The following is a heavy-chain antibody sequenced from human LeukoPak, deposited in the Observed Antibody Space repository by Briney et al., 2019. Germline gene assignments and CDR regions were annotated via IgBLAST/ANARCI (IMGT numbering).Heavy chain of an antibody. J-gene: IGHJ4*02. CDR1: GFTFSSYA. CDR2: ISGSGGST. CDR3: AKDQLNYDYGGNSGGGYFDY. Sequence: PGGSLRLSCAASGFTFSSYAMSWVRQAPGKGLEWVSAISGSGGSTYYADSVKGRFTISRDNSKNTLYLQMNSLRAEDTAVYYCAKDQLNYDYGGNSGGGYFDYWGQGTLVTVSS. V-gene: IGHV3-23*01. D-gene: IGHD4-23*01.